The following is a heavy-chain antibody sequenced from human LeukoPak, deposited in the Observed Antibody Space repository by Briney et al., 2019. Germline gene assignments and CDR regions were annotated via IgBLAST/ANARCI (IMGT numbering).Heavy chain of an antibody. D-gene: IGHD3-9*01. CDR1: GFTFSSSA. CDR3: AKLTPY. V-gene: IGHV3-23*01. J-gene: IGHJ4*02. CDR2: IIVSGDNT. Sequence: GGSLRLSCAASGFTFSSSAMSWVRQAPGKGLEWVSSIIVSGDNTYYTDSVQGRFTISRDNFKNTLYLQMNGLRPEDTAIYYCAKLTPYWGQGTLVTVSS.